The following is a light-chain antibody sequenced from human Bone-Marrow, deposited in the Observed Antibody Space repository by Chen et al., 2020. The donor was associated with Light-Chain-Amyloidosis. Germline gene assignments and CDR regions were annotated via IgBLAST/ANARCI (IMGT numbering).Light chain of an antibody. Sequence: EIVLTQSPDTLSLSPGEGANLSCRASQTISSNYLTWYQQKFGQAPRLLIYGSSSRATGIPDRFTGSGSGTDFTLTINRLEPEDFAMYYCQQYGTSPLTFGGGTKVESK. J-gene: IGKJ4*01. CDR2: GSS. V-gene: IGKV3-20*01. CDR3: QQYGTSPLT. CDR1: QTISSNY.